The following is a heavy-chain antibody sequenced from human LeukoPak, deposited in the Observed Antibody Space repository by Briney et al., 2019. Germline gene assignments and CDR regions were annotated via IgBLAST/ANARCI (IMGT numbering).Heavy chain of an antibody. V-gene: IGHV4-59*08. Sequence: SETLSLTCTVSGVSISSYYWSWIRQPPGKGLEWIGYIYYSGSTRHNPSLKSRVTISVDTSKNQFSLKLSSVTDADTAVYYCARHLWSGSSYGMDVWGQGTTVTVSS. CDR2: IYYSGST. CDR3: ARHLWSGSSYGMDV. CDR1: GVSISSYY. J-gene: IGHJ6*02. D-gene: IGHD3-3*01.